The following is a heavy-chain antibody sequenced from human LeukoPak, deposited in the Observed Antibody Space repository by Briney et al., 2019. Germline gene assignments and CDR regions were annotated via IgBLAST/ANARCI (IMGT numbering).Heavy chain of an antibody. CDR3: ASLYGSGTKYYMDV. D-gene: IGHD3-10*01. Sequence: SETLSLTCTVSGGSISSYYWSGIRQPPGKGLEWIGYIYYSGSTNYNPSLKSRVTISVDTSKNQFSLKLSSVTAADTAVYYCASLYGSGTKYYMDVWGKGTTVTVSS. CDR2: IYYSGST. CDR1: GGSISSYY. V-gene: IGHV4-59*08. J-gene: IGHJ6*03.